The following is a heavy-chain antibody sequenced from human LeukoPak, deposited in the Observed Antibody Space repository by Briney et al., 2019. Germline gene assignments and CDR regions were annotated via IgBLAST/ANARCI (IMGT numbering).Heavy chain of an antibody. V-gene: IGHV4-59*11. CDR1: GGSISSHD. CDR2: IYHSGST. D-gene: IGHD3-22*01. Sequence: PSETLSLTCTVSGGSISSHDWSWIRQPPGQGLEWIGYIYHSGSTKSNPSLKRQVIISVDTSKNQFSLKLSSVTAADTAVYYCARLYDSNSYTNWFDSWGQGTLVTVFS. J-gene: IGHJ5*01. CDR3: ARLYDSNSYTNWFDS.